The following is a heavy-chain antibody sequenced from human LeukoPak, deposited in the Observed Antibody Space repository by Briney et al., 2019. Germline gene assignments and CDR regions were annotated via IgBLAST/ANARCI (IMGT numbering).Heavy chain of an antibody. CDR2: IVVGSGNT. CDR3: AAGWVCSGGSCYYYFDY. J-gene: IGHJ4*02. CDR1: GFTFTSSA. V-gene: IGHV1-58*02. Sequence: SVKVSCKASGFTFTSSAMQWVRQACGQRLEWIGWIVVGSGNTNYAQKFQERVTITRDMSTSTAYMELSSLRSEDTAVYYCAAGWVCSGGSCYYYFDYWGQGTLVTVSS. D-gene: IGHD2-15*01.